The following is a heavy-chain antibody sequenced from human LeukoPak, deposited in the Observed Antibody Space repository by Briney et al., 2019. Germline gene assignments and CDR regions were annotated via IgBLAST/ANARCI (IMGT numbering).Heavy chain of an antibody. CDR1: GGFISSRSYS. V-gene: IGHV4-39*01. D-gene: IGHD6-19*01. Sequence: SETLSLTCTVSGGFISSRSYSWGWIRQPPGKGLDWIGSIHYSGNTYYNPSLNSRATISVDTTKNQFSLKLSSVTAADTAVYYCASPAGSGWYYFDYWGQGTLVTVSS. CDR2: IHYSGNT. J-gene: IGHJ4*02. CDR3: ASPAGSGWYYFDY.